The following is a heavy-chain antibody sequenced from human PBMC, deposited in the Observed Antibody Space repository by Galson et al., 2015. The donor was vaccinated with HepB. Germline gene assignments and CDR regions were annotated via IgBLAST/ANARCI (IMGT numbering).Heavy chain of an antibody. CDR1: GGSFNSGG. CDR2: IIPIFDTS. D-gene: IGHD6-19*01. J-gene: IGHJ4*02. CDR3: ARRAIRVAGQLDY. V-gene: IGHV1-69*13. Sequence: SVKVSCKASGGSFNSGGYTWVRQAPGQGLEWMGGIIPIFDTSEYAQKFQGRVTITADESTNTAYMELSSLRSDDTAVYYCARRAIRVAGQLDYWGQGTLVTVSS.